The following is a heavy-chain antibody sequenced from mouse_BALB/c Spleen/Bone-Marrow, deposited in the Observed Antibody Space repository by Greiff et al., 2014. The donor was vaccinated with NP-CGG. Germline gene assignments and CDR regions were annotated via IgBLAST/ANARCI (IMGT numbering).Heavy chain of an antibody. CDR1: GFSLTDYG. V-gene: IGHV2-6-5*01. J-gene: IGHJ2*01. Sequence: QVQLKESGPGLVAPSQSLSITCTVSGFSLTDYGVSWIRQPPGKGLEWLGVVWGGGITYYNSTLKSRLSIIKDNSKSQVFLKMNSLQTDDTAMYYCAKHDTTVVVDYWGQGTTLTVSS. D-gene: IGHD1-1*01. CDR3: AKHDTTVVVDY. CDR2: VWGGGIT.